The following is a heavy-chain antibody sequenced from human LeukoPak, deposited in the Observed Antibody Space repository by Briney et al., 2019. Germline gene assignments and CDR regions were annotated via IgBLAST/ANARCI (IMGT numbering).Heavy chain of an antibody. CDR1: GGTLSSYA. V-gene: IGHV1-69*04. Sequence: SVKVSCKASGGTLSSYAISWVRQAPGQGLEWMGRIIPILGIANYAQKFQGRVTITADKSTSTAYMELSSLRSEDTAVYYCARDIGGYSYGVDYWGQGTLVTVSS. CDR3: ARDIGGYSYGVDY. D-gene: IGHD5-18*01. J-gene: IGHJ4*02. CDR2: IIPILGIA.